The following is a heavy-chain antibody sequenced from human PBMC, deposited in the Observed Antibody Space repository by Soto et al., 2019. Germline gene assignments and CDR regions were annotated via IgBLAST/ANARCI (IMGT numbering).Heavy chain of an antibody. CDR1: GFTFSTYS. CDR2: ISSSSSSSSSTI. CDR3: ARVPLRGYYYGLDV. Sequence: GGSLRLSCAASGFTFSTYSLNWVRQAPGKGLEWISYISSSSSSSSSTIYYADSVKGRFTISRDNAKNSLYLQMNSLRDEDTVVFFCARVPLRGYYYGLDVWGQGTTVTVSS. V-gene: IGHV3-48*02. J-gene: IGHJ6*02.